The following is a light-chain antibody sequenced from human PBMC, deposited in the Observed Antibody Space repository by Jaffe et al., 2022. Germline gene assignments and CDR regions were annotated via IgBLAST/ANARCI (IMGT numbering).Light chain of an antibody. CDR2: DAS. J-gene: IGKJ5*01. Sequence: DIQMTQSPSTLSASVGDRVTITCRASQSIDNWLAWYQQKPGKAPKLLIYDASSLESGVPSRFSGSGSGTQFNLTISSLQPDDFATYYCQQYNFYKITFGQGTRLEIK. CDR1: QSIDNW. V-gene: IGKV1-5*01. CDR3: QQYNFYKIT.